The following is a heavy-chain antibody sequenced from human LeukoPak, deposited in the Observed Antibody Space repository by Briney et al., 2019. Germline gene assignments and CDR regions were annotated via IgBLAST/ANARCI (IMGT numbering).Heavy chain of an antibody. CDR1: GYTFTGYY. D-gene: IGHD6-19*01. Sequence: ASVKVSCKASGYTFTGYYMHWVRQAPGQGLEWMGWINPNSGGTNYAQKFQGRVTMTRDTSISTAYMELSRLRSDDTAVYYCAREVAVASTGSGAFDIWGQGTMVTVFS. J-gene: IGHJ3*02. V-gene: IGHV1-2*02. CDR3: AREVAVASTGSGAFDI. CDR2: INPNSGGT.